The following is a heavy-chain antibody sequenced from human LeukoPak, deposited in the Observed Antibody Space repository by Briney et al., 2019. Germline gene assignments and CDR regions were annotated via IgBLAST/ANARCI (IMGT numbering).Heavy chain of an antibody. CDR3: AKDRADNGDRLRFDP. Sequence: QAGGSLRLSCAASGFTFSSYAMSWVRQAPGKGLEWVSAISGSGGRTYYADSVKGRFTISRDNSKNTLYLQMDSLRAEDTAVYYCAKDRADNGDRLRFDPWGQGTLVTVSS. V-gene: IGHV3-23*01. CDR2: ISGSGGRT. D-gene: IGHD4-17*01. J-gene: IGHJ5*02. CDR1: GFTFSSYA.